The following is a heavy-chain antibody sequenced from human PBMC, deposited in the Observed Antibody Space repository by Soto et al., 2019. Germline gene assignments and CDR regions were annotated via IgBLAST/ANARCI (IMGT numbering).Heavy chain of an antibody. V-gene: IGHV3-74*01. CDR2: INGDATRT. J-gene: IGHJ5*02. CDR3: ARDPCHTGLDP. D-gene: IGHD5-18*01. Sequence: GGSLRLSCAASGITFSGYWMFWVRQAPGKGLVGVARINGDATRTDYADSVRGRFTISRDNSKNTLYLQMSSLKDEDTAVYYCARDPCHTGLDPWGQGT. CDR1: GITFSGYW.